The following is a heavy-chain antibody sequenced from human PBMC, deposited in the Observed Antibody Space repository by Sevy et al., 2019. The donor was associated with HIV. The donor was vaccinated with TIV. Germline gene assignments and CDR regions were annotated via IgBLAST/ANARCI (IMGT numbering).Heavy chain of an antibody. CDR2: INHSGST. V-gene: IGHV4-34*01. CDR3: ARGKGDGDYHYGMDV. J-gene: IGHJ6*02. CDR1: GGSFSGYY. D-gene: IGHD3-16*01. Sequence: SETLSLTCAVYGGSFSGYYWSWIRQPPGKGLEWIGEINHSGSTNYNPSLKSRVTISVDTSKNQFSLKLSSVTAADTAVYYCARGKGDGDYHYGMDVWGQGTTVTVSS.